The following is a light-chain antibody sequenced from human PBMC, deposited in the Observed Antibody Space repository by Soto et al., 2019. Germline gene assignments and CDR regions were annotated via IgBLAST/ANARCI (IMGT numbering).Light chain of an antibody. CDR3: CSYAGTYTGV. J-gene: IGLJ1*01. CDR1: SSDVGRYSY. Sequence: LTQPRSVSGSPGQSVSISCTGTSSDVGRYSYVSWYQQHPGKAPKLMIYDVSERPSGVPDRFSGSKSGNTASPTISGLQAEDEADYYCCSYAGTYTGVFGTGTKVTVL. CDR2: DVS. V-gene: IGLV2-11*01.